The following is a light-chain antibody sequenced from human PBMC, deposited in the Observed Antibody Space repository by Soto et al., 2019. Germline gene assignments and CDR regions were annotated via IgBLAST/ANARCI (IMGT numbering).Light chain of an antibody. CDR3: QQYNNWPVT. Sequence: EIVMTQSPATLSVSPGERATLSCRASQSVSSNLAWYQQKPYQAPRLLIYGASTRATGIPARFSGSGSGTEFTLNLSSLQSEDFAVYYCQQYNNWPVTFGPGTKVDIK. V-gene: IGKV3-15*01. CDR2: GAS. CDR1: QSVSSN. J-gene: IGKJ3*01.